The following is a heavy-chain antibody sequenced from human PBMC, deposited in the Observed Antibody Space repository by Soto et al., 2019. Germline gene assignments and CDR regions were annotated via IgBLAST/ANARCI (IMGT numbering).Heavy chain of an antibody. CDR1: GYTFTSYA. D-gene: IGHD6-19*01. J-gene: IGHJ4*01. Sequence: QVQLVQSGAEVKKPGASVKVSCKASGYTFTSYAMHCVRQAPGQRLEWMGWINAGNGNTKYSQKFQGRVTITRDTSASTAYMELSSLRSEDTAVYYCARVLSGWYGLDYCGHGTLVTGAS. V-gene: IGHV1-3*01. CDR3: ARVLSGWYGLDY. CDR2: INAGNGNT.